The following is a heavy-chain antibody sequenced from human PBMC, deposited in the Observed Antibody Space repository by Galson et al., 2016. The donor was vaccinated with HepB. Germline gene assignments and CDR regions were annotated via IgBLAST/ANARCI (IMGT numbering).Heavy chain of an antibody. D-gene: IGHD3-22*01. V-gene: IGHV3-48*01. Sequence: SLRLSCAASGFTFSSYSMNWVRQAPGKGLEWVSFISSSSNNIYYAQSAKGRFTVSRDNARNSLSLHMNSLRVEDTAIYYCARKRSGSSAAGDFWGQGTVVTVFS. CDR3: ARKRSGSSAAGDF. CDR2: ISSSSNNI. CDR1: GFTFSSYS. J-gene: IGHJ4*02.